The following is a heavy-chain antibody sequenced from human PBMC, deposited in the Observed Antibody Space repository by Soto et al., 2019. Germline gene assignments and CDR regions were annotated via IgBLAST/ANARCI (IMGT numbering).Heavy chain of an antibody. J-gene: IGHJ5*02. Sequence: ASVKVSCKAPGDTFTSNYFSCVRQAPGQGLEWMGVINPHGGSTKYAQKFQGRVAMTRDTSRRTVYMELRSLRSDDTAIYYCARSSGGNFGIIIEGSNWFDPWGQGTLVTVSS. D-gene: IGHD3-3*01. V-gene: IGHV1-46*01. CDR3: ARSSGGNFGIIIEGSNWFDP. CDR1: GDTFTSNY. CDR2: INPHGGST.